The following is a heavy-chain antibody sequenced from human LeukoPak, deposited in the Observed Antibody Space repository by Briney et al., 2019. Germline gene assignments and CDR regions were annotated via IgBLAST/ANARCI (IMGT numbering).Heavy chain of an antibody. Sequence: GGSLRLSCAASGFTFSSYGMHWVRQAPGKGLEWVAVIWYDGSNKYYADSVKGRFTISRDNSKNTLYLQMNSLRAEDTAVYYCARIFDCGGDCYPTDAFDIWGQGTMVTVSS. D-gene: IGHD2-21*01. CDR3: ARIFDCGGDCYPTDAFDI. CDR2: IWYDGSNK. V-gene: IGHV3-33*01. CDR1: GFTFSSYG. J-gene: IGHJ3*02.